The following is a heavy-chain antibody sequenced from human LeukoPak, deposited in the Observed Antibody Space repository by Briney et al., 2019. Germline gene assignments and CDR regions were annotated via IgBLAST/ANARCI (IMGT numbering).Heavy chain of an antibody. V-gene: IGHV3-30-3*01. Sequence: GRSLRLSCAASGFTFSSYAMHWVRQAPGKGLEWVAVISYDGSNKYYADSVKGRFTISRDNSKNTLYLQMNSLRAEDTAVYYCARDGRYCSSTTCYIAYYYGMDVWGQGTTVTVSS. D-gene: IGHD2-2*02. J-gene: IGHJ6*02. CDR2: ISYDGSNK. CDR3: ARDGRYCSSTTCYIAYYYGMDV. CDR1: GFTFSSYA.